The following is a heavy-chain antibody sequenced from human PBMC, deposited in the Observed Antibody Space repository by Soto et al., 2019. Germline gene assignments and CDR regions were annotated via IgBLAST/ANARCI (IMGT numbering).Heavy chain of an antibody. CDR2: INPSGDGT. Sequence: ASVKVSCKAFGYTFNAFYIHCVRQGPGQGLEWMGVINPSGDGTSYAQKIQGRITMTRDTSTSTVYRKLSSVRSEDRAVYYCTRVALGYDYADVRGQGTTV. CDR1: GYTFNAFY. D-gene: IGHD4-17*01. CDR3: TRVALGYDYADV. J-gene: IGHJ6*02. V-gene: IGHV1-46*02.